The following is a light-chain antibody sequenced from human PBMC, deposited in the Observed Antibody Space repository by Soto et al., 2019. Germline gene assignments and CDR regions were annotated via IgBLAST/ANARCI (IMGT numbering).Light chain of an antibody. CDR2: EVS. V-gene: IGLV2-8*01. CDR1: SSDVGTYNY. J-gene: IGLJ2*01. CDR3: SSYAGRINYAL. Sequence: QSALTQPPSASGSPGQSVTVSCTGTSSDVGTYNYVSWYQQYPGEAPKLMIYEVSKRPSGVPDRFSGSKSGNTASLTVSGLQAEDEADYYCSSYAGRINYALFGGGTKLTVL.